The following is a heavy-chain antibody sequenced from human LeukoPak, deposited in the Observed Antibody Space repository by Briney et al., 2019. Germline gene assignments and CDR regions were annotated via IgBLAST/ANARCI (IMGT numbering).Heavy chain of an antibody. J-gene: IGHJ4*02. CDR1: GDTFTNYA. V-gene: IGHV1-3*01. CDR3: ASNGVIGYFDWSY. D-gene: IGHD3-9*01. Sequence: ASVKVSCKASGDTFTNYAIHWVRQAPGQRLEWMGWINAGNGNTKYSQKFQGRVTITRDTSASTAFMELSSLRSEDTAVYYCASNGVIGYFDWSYWGQGTLVTVSS. CDR2: INAGNGNT.